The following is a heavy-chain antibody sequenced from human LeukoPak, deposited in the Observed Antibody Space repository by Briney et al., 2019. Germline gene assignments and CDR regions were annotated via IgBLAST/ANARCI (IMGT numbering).Heavy chain of an antibody. Sequence: GGSLRLSCAASGCSFSTYGMHWVRQAPGKGLEWVAVITYDGYYKYYANSVKGRFTISRDNTKNTLYFQMNSLRAEDTAVYYCARRPSGSYYYYGMDVWGQGTTVTVSS. V-gene: IGHV3-30*03. CDR2: ITYDGYYK. CDR1: GCSFSTYG. J-gene: IGHJ6*02. CDR3: ARRPSGSYYYYGMDV. D-gene: IGHD1-26*01.